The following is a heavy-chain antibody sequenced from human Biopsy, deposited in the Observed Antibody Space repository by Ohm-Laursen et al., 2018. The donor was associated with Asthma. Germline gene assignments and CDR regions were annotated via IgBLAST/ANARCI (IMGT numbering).Heavy chain of an antibody. CDR1: GFTFSNYG. Sequence: SLRLSCAAPGFTFSNYGMHWVRQAPGKGLDWVAVISFDGSNENYTDSVKGRFTISRDNSRNTLHLQMNSLRAEDTAVYYCAKDVFPGWELRRGPDYWGQGTLVTVSS. CDR3: AKDVFPGWELRRGPDY. D-gene: IGHD1-26*01. CDR2: ISFDGSNE. J-gene: IGHJ4*02. V-gene: IGHV3-30*18.